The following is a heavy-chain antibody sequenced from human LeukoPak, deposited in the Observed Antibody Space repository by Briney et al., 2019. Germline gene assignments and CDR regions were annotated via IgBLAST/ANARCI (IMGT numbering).Heavy chain of an antibody. D-gene: IGHD2-15*01. CDR1: GGTFSSYA. Sequence: SVKVSCKASGGTFSSYAISWVRQAPGQGLEWMGGIIPIFGTANYAQKFQGRVTITADKSTSTAYMELSSLRSEDTAVYYCAVTGRYCSGGSCYGFIYYFDYWGQGTLVTVSS. CDR2: IIPIFGTA. CDR3: AVTGRYCSGGSCYGFIYYFDY. J-gene: IGHJ4*02. V-gene: IGHV1-69*06.